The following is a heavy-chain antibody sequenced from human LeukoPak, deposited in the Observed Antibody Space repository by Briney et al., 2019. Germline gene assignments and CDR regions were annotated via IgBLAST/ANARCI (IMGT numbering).Heavy chain of an antibody. Sequence: GGSLRLSCAASGFTFSSYSMNWVRQAPGKGLEWVSSISSSSSYIYYADSVKGRFTISRDNSKNTLYLQMNSLKPEDTAVYFCARDSRLKWTEYYFDFWGQGTLVTVSS. CDR3: ARDSRLKWTEYYFDF. CDR1: GFTFSSYS. D-gene: IGHD3/OR15-3a*01. CDR2: ISSSSSYI. J-gene: IGHJ4*02. V-gene: IGHV3-21*01.